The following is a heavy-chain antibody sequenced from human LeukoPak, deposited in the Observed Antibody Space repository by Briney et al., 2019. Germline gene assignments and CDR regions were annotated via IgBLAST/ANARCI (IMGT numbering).Heavy chain of an antibody. J-gene: IGHJ4*02. V-gene: IGHV3-30-3*01. CDR3: ASLVYCSSTSCYDFDY. D-gene: IGHD2-2*01. CDR1: GFTFSSYA. Sequence: GGSLRLSCAASGFTFSSYAMHWVRQALGKGLEWVSFISYDGSNTYYADSVKGRFTISRDNSKNTLYLQMNSLRAEDTAVYYCASLVYCSSTSCYDFDYWGQGTLVTVSS. CDR2: ISYDGSNT.